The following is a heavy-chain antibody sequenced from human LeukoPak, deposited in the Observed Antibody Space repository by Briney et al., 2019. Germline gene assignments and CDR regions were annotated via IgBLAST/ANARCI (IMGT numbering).Heavy chain of an antibody. Sequence: GGSLRLSCAASGFTFSSYGMHWVRQAPGKGLEWVAFIRYDGSNKYYADSVKGRFTISRDNSKNTLYLQMNSLRAEDTAVYYCAKDFRSTKRGSSVRGVIRNDAFDIWGQGTMVTVSS. CDR2: IRYDGSNK. V-gene: IGHV3-30*02. D-gene: IGHD3-10*01. CDR3: AKDFRSTKRGSSVRGVIRNDAFDI. CDR1: GFTFSSYG. J-gene: IGHJ3*02.